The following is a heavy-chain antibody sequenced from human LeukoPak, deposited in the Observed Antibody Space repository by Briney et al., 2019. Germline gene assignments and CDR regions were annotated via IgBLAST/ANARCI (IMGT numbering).Heavy chain of an antibody. CDR3: ARDSVAAAGKKIDY. V-gene: IGHV1-69*04. Sequence: SVKVSCKASVGTFSSYAISWVRQAPGQGLEWMGRIIPILGIANYAQKFQGRVTITADKSTSTAYMELSSLRSEDTAVYYCARDSVAAAGKKIDYWGQGTLVTVSS. CDR2: IIPILGIA. J-gene: IGHJ4*02. CDR1: VGTFSSYA. D-gene: IGHD6-13*01.